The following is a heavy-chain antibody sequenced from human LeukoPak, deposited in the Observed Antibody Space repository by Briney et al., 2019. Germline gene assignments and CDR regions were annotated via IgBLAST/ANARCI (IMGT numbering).Heavy chain of an antibody. J-gene: IGHJ4*02. CDR2: ISGSGGST. D-gene: IGHD3-10*01. V-gene: IGHV3-23*01. CDR3: AKSSYYGSGSYPDFDY. CDR1: GFTFSSYS. Sequence: PGGSLRLSCAASGFTFSSYSMSWVRQVPGKGLEWVSGISGSGGSTYYADSVKGRFTISRDNSKNTLYLQMNSLRAEDTAVYYCAKSSYYGSGSYPDFDYWGQGTLVTVSS.